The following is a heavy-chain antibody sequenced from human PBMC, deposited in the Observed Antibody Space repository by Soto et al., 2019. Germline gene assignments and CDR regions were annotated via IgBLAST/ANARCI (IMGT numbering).Heavy chain of an antibody. V-gene: IGHV3-74*01. Sequence: DVQLVESGGGLVQPGGSLRLSCAASGFTFSNSWMHWVRQVSGKGLEWVSRINADGTSTSYADSVKGRFTISRDNAKKTRYLKVNSLRAEDPAVYYFGKAWARGVGVPRFYFDSWGREPWSPSPQ. CDR1: GFTFSNSW. J-gene: IGHJ4*02. CDR3: GKAWARGVGVPRFYFDS. CDR2: INADGTST. D-gene: IGHD2-2*01.